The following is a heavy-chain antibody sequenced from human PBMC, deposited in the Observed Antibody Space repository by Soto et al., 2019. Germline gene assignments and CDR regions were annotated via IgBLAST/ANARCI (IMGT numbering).Heavy chain of an antibody. D-gene: IGHD2-21*01. J-gene: IGHJ4*02. CDR3: ASIPTGYEDFDY. CDR2: IYYSGSP. V-gene: IGHV4-61*01. CDR1: GASVSSDSFY. Sequence: SETLSLTCTVCGASVSSDSFYWSWIRQPPGKGLEWIGYIYYSGSPNYNPSLKSRLTISVDTSKHQFSLKLSSVTAADTAVYYCASIPTGYEDFDYWGQGALVTVSS.